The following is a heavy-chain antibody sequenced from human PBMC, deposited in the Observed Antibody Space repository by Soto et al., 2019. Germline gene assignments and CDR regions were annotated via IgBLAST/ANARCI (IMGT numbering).Heavy chain of an antibody. J-gene: IGHJ3*01. D-gene: IGHD2-21*02. CDR1: GFTFSDHY. Sequence: GGSLRLSCVGSGFTFSDHYMDWVRQAPGKGPEWVARTRNKVNSYTTEYAASVKGRFTISRDDSKKSLYLQMNGLENEDTAVYYCARGLGAWDAFDVWGQGTKVTVSS. CDR2: TRNKVNSYTT. CDR3: ARGLGAWDAFDV. V-gene: IGHV3-72*01.